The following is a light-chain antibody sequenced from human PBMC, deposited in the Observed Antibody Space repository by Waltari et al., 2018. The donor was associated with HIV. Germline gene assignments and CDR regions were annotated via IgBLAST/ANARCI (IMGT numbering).Light chain of an antibody. CDR2: AAS. Sequence: IQVTQSPSSLSAPVGHSVTTTCRASQDISNSLAWYQHKPGKAPDLLIYAASTLQSGVPSRFSGSGSGTDFTLTISSLQPEDVATYYCQKYHSASWTFGQGTKVEI. J-gene: IGKJ1*01. CDR1: QDISNS. V-gene: IGKV1-27*01. CDR3: QKYHSASWT.